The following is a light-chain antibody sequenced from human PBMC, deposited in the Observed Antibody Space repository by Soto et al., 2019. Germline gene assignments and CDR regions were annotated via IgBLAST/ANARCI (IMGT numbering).Light chain of an antibody. V-gene: IGLV2-23*01. Sequence: QSALTQPASVSGSPGQSITISCTGTSIDVWSYNLVSWYQQHPGKAPKLMIYEGSKRPSGVSNRFSGSKSGNTASLTISGLQAEDEAEYYCCSYAGSSTVVFGGGTKMTVL. J-gene: IGLJ2*01. CDR1: SIDVWSYNL. CDR3: CSYAGSSTVV. CDR2: EGS.